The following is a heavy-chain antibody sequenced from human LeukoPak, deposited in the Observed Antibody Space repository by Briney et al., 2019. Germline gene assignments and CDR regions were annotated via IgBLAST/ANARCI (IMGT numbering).Heavy chain of an antibody. CDR1: GFTFSTYA. V-gene: IGHV3-23*01. D-gene: IGHD6-13*01. J-gene: IGHJ6*02. CDR2: ISDSDSGT. CDR3: AKGYGYSSSWTSNYYFYGLDV. Sequence: GRSLRLSCAASGFTFSTYAMSWVRQAPGKGLEWVSAISDSDSGTYYADSVKGRFTISRDNSKSTLYLQMNSLRAEDTAVYYCAKGYGYSSSWTSNYYFYGLDVWGQGTTVTVSS.